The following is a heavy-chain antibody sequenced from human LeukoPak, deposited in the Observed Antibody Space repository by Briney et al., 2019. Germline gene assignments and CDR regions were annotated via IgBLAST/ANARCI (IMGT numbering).Heavy chain of an antibody. Sequence: PGGSLRLSCAASGFTFSSYGMSWVRQAPGKGLEWVSAISGSGGSTYHADSVKGRFTISRDNAKNSLYLQMNSLRAEDTAVYYCARAFGSSLDYWGQGTLVTVSS. CDR2: ISGSGGST. V-gene: IGHV3-23*01. J-gene: IGHJ4*02. CDR1: GFTFSSYG. CDR3: ARAFGSSLDY. D-gene: IGHD6-13*01.